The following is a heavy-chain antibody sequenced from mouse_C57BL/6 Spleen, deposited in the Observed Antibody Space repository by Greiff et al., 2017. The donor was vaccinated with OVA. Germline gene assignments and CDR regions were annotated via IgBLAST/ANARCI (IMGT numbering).Heavy chain of an antibody. CDR3: ARGWGAMDY. D-gene: IGHD2-3*01. J-gene: IGHJ4*01. CDR1: GYAFSSSW. V-gene: IGHV1-82*01. Sequence: VQLQQSGPELVKPGASVKISCKASGYAFSSSWMNWVKQRPGKGLEWIGRIYPGDGDTNYNGKFKGKATLTADKSSSTAYMQLSSLTSEDAAVYFCARGWGAMDYWGQGTSVTVSS. CDR2: IYPGDGDT.